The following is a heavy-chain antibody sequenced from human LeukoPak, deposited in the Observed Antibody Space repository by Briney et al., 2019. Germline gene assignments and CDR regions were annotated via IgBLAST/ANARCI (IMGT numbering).Heavy chain of an antibody. CDR3: ARDPLPLVVVPAAIGT. CDR1: GYTFTRYG. Sequence: ASVKVSCKASGYTFTRYGISWVRQAPGQGLEWMGWISAYNGNTNYAQKLQDRVTMTTDTSTSTAYMELRSLRSDDTAVYYCARDPLPLVVVPAAIGTWGQGTLVTVSS. J-gene: IGHJ5*02. CDR2: ISAYNGNT. D-gene: IGHD2-2*01. V-gene: IGHV1-18*01.